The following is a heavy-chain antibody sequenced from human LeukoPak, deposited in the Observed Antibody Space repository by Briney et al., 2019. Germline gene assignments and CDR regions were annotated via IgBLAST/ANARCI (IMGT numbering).Heavy chain of an antibody. CDR2: ISQDVSHK. CDR1: GFTFSSYW. Sequence: GGSLRLSCAASGFTFSSYWMSWVRQVPGKGLQSVAYISQDVSHKYYVDSVKGRFTISRDNAKNSLHLEMNSLRAEDTALYYCARVGYNGWNFENWGQGTLVTVSS. CDR3: ARVGYNGWNFEN. V-gene: IGHV3-7*01. D-gene: IGHD5-12*01. J-gene: IGHJ4*02.